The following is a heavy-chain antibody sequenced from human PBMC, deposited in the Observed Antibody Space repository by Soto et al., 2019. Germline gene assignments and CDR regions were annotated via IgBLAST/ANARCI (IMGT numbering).Heavy chain of an antibody. CDR1: GFPFNNAW. V-gene: IGHV3-15*07. CDR2: VKSKADGGSG. J-gene: IGHJ4*01. D-gene: IGHD1-26*01. Sequence: PGGSLRLSCAASGFPFNNAWINWVRQVPGKGLEWVGRVKSKADGGSGDYAAPVKGRFVVSRDDSKDIVYLQMNSLKIEDTGVYYCITDSRTTLPEIRFDYWGYGTQVTVSS. CDR3: ITDSRTTLPEIRFDY.